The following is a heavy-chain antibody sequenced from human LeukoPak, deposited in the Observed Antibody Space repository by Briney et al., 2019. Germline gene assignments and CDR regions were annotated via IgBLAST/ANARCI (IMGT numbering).Heavy chain of an antibody. CDR2: INPNSGGT. CDR1: GCTFTRYY. Sequence: ASVKVSCKAAGCTFTRYYMHWVRPAPGQGREWMGWINPNSGGTNYAQKFQGRVTMTRDTSISTAYMELSRLRSDDTAVYYCARDNCSSTSCYFPCALGDWGQGTLVTVSS. V-gene: IGHV1-2*02. D-gene: IGHD2-2*01. J-gene: IGHJ4*02. CDR3: ARDNCSSTSCYFPCALGD.